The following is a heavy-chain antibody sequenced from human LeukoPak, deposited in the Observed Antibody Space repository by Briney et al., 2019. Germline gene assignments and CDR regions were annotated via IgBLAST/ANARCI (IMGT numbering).Heavy chain of an antibody. Sequence: GGSLRLSCAAPGFTFHQYAIRWVRQVPGKGLGWVSGISWNGGSIGYADSVKGRFTISRDSAKNSVYLQMNSLRPEDTALYYCAKDKAPLYSGYDWDLDFWGQGTLVTVSS. CDR2: ISWNGGSI. J-gene: IGHJ4*02. D-gene: IGHD5-12*01. CDR1: GFTFHQYA. CDR3: AKDKAPLYSGYDWDLDF. V-gene: IGHV3-9*01.